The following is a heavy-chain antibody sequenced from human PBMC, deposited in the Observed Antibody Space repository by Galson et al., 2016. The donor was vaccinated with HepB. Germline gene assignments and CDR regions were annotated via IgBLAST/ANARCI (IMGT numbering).Heavy chain of an antibody. CDR2: ISWNDDK. J-gene: IGHJ4*02. V-gene: IGHV2-5*01. CDR3: AHRRSGYCNSISCLYFDY. CDR1: GFSPSTSGEG. D-gene: IGHD2-2*01. Sequence: PALVKPTQTLTLTCTFSGFSPSTSGEGVGWTRQPPGKALEWLALISWNDDKRYSPSLRNRLTITKDTSKNQVVLTMTNMDPVDTATYYCAHRRSGYCNSISCLYFDYWGQGALVTVSS.